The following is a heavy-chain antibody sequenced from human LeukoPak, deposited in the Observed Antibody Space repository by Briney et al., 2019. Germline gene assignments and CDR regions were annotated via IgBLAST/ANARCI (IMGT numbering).Heavy chain of an antibody. CDR1: GYTFTGYY. J-gene: IGHJ3*02. CDR2: INPNSGGT. D-gene: IGHD6-19*01. CDR3: ASSYMQAGTAWLAFDI. Sequence: ASVKVSCKASGYTFTGYYMHWVRQAPGQGLEWMGWINPNSGGTNYAQKFQGRVTMTRDTSISTAYMELSRLRSDDTAVYYRASSYMQAGTAWLAFDIWGQGTMVTVSS. V-gene: IGHV1-2*02.